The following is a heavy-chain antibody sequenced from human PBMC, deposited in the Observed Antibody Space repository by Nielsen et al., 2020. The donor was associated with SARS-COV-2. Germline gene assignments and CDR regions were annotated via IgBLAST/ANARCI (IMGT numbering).Heavy chain of an antibody. Sequence: GSLRLSCAVYGGSFSGYYWSWIRQPPGKGLEWIGEINHSGSTNYNPSLKSRVTISVDTSKNQFSLKLSSVTAADTAVYYCARVDGDYYDSSGYLDYWGQGTLVTVSS. CDR3: ARVDGDYYDSSGYLDY. V-gene: IGHV4-34*01. CDR1: GGSFSGYY. D-gene: IGHD3-22*01. CDR2: INHSGST. J-gene: IGHJ4*02.